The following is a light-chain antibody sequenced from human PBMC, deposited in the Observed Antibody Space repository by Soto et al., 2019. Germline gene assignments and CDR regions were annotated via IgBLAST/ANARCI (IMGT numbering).Light chain of an antibody. CDR3: QHYEYWQT. Sequence: EIVMTQSPATQSVSPGERATLSCRASQYVSSNLAWYQQKPGQAPRLLIYDASTRATGIPARFSGSGSGTEFTLTISSLQSEDFAVYYCQHYEYWQTFGQGTKVEI. V-gene: IGKV3-15*01. CDR2: DAS. J-gene: IGKJ1*01. CDR1: QYVSSN.